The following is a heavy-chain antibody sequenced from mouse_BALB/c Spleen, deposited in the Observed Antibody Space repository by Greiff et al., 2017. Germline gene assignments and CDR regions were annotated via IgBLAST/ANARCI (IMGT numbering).Heavy chain of an antibody. CDR2: INPGSGGT. CDR3: ARIYYGYDGFAY. J-gene: IGHJ3*01. CDR1: GYAFTNYL. Sequence: QVQLQQSGAELVRPGTSVKVSCKASGYAFTNYLIEWVKQRPGQGLEWIGVINPGSGGTNYNEKFKGKATLTADKSSSTAYMQLSSLTSDDSAVYFCARIYYGYDGFAYWGQGTLVTVSA. D-gene: IGHD2-2*01. V-gene: IGHV1-54*01.